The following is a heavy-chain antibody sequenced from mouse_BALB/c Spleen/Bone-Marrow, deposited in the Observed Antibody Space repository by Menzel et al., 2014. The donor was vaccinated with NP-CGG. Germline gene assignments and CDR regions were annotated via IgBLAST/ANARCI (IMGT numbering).Heavy chain of an antibody. J-gene: IGHJ4*01. V-gene: IGHV1-54*01. Sequence: VQLVASGAELVRPGTSVKVSCKASGYAFTNYLIEWVKQRPGQGLEWIGVINPGSDATDYSEKFKGKATLTADKSSSTDYMQLSSLTSDDSAVYFCARCLTGTSAMDYWGPGTSGTGAS. D-gene: IGHD4-1*01. CDR1: GYAFTNYL. CDR3: ARCLTGTSAMDY. CDR2: INPGSDAT.